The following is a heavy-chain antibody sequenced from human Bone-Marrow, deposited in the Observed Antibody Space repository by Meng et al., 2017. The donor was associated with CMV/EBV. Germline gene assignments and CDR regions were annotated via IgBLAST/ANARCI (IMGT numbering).Heavy chain of an antibody. CDR3: ARLVIVPAAILTWGYGMDV. CDR2: IIPILGIA. Sequence: SVKVSCKPSGGTFSSYAISWVRQAPGQGLEWMGGIIPILGIANYAQKFQGRVTITADNSTSTAYMELSSLSSEDTAVYYCARLVIVPAAILTWGYGMDVWGQGTTVTVPS. J-gene: IGHJ6*02. V-gene: IGHV1-69*10. CDR1: GGTFSSYA. D-gene: IGHD2-2*01.